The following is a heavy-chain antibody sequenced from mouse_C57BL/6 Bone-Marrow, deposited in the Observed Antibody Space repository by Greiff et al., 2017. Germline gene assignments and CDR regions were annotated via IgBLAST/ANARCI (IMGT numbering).Heavy chain of an antibody. D-gene: IGHD1-2*01. CDR1: GYTFTSYW. CDR3: AREGALLRPYFDD. CDR2: IDPSDSYT. V-gene: IGHV1-50*01. J-gene: IGHJ2*01. Sequence: QVQLQQPGAELVKPGASVKLSCKASGYTFTSYWMQWVKQRPGQGLEWIGEIDPSDSYTNYNQKFKGKATLTVDTSSSTAYMQLSSLTSEDSAVDYCAREGALLRPYFDDWGQGTTRTVSS.